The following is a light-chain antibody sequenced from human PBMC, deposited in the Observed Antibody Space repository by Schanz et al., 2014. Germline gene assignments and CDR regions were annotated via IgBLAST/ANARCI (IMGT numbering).Light chain of an antibody. CDR2: WAS. CDR1: QSVLYTSDNKNY. V-gene: IGKV4-1*01. CDR3: QQYYSLPLT. Sequence: DIVMPQSPDSLAVSLGERATLNCKSSQSVLYTSDNKNYLAWYQHKPGQPPKLLISWASTRESGVPDRFSGSGSGTDFTLTISSLQAEDVAVYYCQQYYSLPLTFGGGTKVEIK. J-gene: IGKJ4*01.